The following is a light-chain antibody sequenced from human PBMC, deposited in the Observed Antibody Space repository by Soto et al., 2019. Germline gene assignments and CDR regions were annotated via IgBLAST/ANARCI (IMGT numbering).Light chain of an antibody. CDR1: QSVGSSH. V-gene: IGKV3-20*01. J-gene: IGKJ5*01. CDR3: QQYGSSPIT. Sequence: EIVLTQPPGTLSFSPGERATLSCRASQSVGSSHLAWYQQKPGQAPRLLIYGASTRATGIPARFSGDGSVTHFTLTISRLEAEDFVMYYCQQYGSSPITFGQGTRLEIK. CDR2: GAS.